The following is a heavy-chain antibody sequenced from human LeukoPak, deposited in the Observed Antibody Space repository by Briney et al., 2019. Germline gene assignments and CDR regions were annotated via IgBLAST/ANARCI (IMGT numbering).Heavy chain of an antibody. CDR1: GSTFSNAW. CDR3: TTTAAGTGEFDY. Sequence: GGSLRLSCAASGSTFSNAWMSWVRQAPGKGLEWVGRIKSKTDGGTTDYAATVKGRFTISRDDSKITLYLQMNSLKTEDTAVYYCTTTAAGTGEFDYWGQGTLVTVSS. J-gene: IGHJ4*02. CDR2: IKSKTDGGTT. D-gene: IGHD6-13*01. V-gene: IGHV3-15*01.